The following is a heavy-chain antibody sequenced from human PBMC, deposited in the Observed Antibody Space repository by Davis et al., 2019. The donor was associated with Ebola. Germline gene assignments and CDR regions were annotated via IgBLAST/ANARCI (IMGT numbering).Heavy chain of an antibody. V-gene: IGHV5-51*01. Sequence: GESLKISCKDSGNSFASHWTGWVRQMPGKGLEWMGIIYTGDSDTRYSPSFRGQVTISADKSIKTAFLQWSSLKASDTAMYYCASLRRTITGMDDGFDIWGQGTMVTVSA. CDR2: IYTGDSDT. J-gene: IGHJ3*02. D-gene: IGHD1-20*01. CDR1: GNSFASHW. CDR3: ASLRRTITGMDDGFDI.